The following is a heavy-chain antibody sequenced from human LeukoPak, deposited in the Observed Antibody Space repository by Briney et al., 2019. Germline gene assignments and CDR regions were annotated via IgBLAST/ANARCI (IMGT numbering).Heavy chain of an antibody. CDR2: IYYSGST. V-gene: IGHV4-39*01. J-gene: IGHJ4*02. CDR1: GVSISSSNSY. CDR3: ARYSSGWYYFDY. Sequence: PSETLSLTCTVSGVSISSSNSYWGWIRQPPGKGLEWIGSIYYSGSTYYNPSLKSRVTISVDTSKNQFSLKLSSVTAADTAVYYCARYSSGWYYFDYWGQGTLVTVSS. D-gene: IGHD6-19*01.